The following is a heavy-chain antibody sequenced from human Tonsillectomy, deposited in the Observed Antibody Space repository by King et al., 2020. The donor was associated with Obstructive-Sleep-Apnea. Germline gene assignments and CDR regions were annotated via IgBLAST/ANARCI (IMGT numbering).Heavy chain of an antibody. V-gene: IGHV3-30*04. J-gene: IGHJ3*02. Sequence: VQLVESGGGVVQPGRSLRLSCAASGFTFSRYDIHWVRQAPGKGLEWVAVISYDGSNKYYADSVKGRFTISRDNSKNTLCLQMNSLRAEDTAVYYCADLYYDTTGDYSDDAFDIWGQGTMVTVSS. CDR2: ISYDGSNK. CDR3: ADLYYDTTGDYSDDAFDI. CDR1: GFTFSRYD. D-gene: IGHD3-22*01.